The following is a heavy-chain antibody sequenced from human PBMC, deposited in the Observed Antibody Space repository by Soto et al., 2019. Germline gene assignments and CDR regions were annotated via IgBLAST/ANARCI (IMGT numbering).Heavy chain of an antibody. CDR1: GGSFSGYY. D-gene: IGHD3-22*01. V-gene: IGHV4-34*01. J-gene: IGHJ4*02. Sequence: QVQLQQWGAGLLKPSETLSLTCAVYGGSFSGYYWSWIRQPPGKGLEWIGEINHSGSTNYNPSLKSRVTISVDTSKNQFSLKLSSVTAADTAVYYCAQGYDSSGYYMDWGQGPLVTVSS. CDR3: AQGYDSSGYYMD. CDR2: INHSGST.